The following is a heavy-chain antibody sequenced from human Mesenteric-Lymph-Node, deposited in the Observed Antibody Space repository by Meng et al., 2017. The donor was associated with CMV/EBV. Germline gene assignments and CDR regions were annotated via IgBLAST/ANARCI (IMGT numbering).Heavy chain of an antibody. CDR2: IYTSGST. V-gene: IGHV4-4*07. Sequence: SETLSLTCTVSGGSISSYYWSWIRQPAGKGLEWIGRIYTSGSTNYNPSLKSRVTMSVDTSKNQFSLKLSSVTAADTAVYYCARVRGYSSSSYFDYWGQGTLVTVSS. J-gene: IGHJ4*02. D-gene: IGHD6-6*01. CDR3: ARVRGYSSSSYFDY. CDR1: GGSISSYY.